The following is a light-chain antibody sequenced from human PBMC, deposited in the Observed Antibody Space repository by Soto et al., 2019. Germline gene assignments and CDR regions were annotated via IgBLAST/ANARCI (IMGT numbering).Light chain of an antibody. Sequence: QSALTQPASVSGSPGQSITISCTGTNGDVGSYDLVSWYQRYPGEAPKLIIYEVNKRPSGVSNRFSGSKSGNTASLTISRLQAEDEAEDDCCSYASSNSLIFGGGTKRTVL. CDR1: NGDVGSYDL. CDR3: CSYASSNSLI. V-gene: IGLV2-23*02. J-gene: IGLJ2*01. CDR2: EVN.